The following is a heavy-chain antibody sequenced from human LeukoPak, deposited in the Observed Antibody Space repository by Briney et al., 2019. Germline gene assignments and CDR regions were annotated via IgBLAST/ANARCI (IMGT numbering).Heavy chain of an antibody. CDR2: ISGSGGST. D-gene: IGHD3-22*01. CDR1: GFTFSSYA. V-gene: IGHV3-23*01. J-gene: IGHJ4*02. Sequence: GGSLRLSCAASGFTFSSYAMSWVRQAPGKGLEWVSAISGSGGSTYYADSVKGRFTISRDNSKNTLYLQMNSLSAEDTAVYYCAKVKGAMIVVGYYFDYWGQGTLVTVSS. CDR3: AKVKGAMIVVGYYFDY.